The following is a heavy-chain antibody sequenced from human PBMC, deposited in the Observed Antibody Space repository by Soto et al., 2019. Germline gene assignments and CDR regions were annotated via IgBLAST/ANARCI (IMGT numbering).Heavy chain of an antibody. J-gene: IGHJ6*02. Sequence: SETLSLTCAVSGGSISSSNWWSWVRQPPGKGLEWIGEIYHSGSTNYNSSLKSRVTISVDKSKNQFSLKLSSVTAADTAVYYCARDRKYGSGSYYNAYYGMDVWGQGTTVT. CDR3: ARDRKYGSGSYYNAYYGMDV. V-gene: IGHV4-4*02. CDR2: IYHSGST. CDR1: GGSISSSNW. D-gene: IGHD3-10*01.